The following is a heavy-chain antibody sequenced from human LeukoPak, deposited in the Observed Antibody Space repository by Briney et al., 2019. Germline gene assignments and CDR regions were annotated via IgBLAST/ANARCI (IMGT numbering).Heavy chain of an antibody. V-gene: IGHV3-64D*06. CDR1: GFTFSSYA. J-gene: IGHJ4*02. D-gene: IGHD3-10*01. CDR2: ISSTGGST. CDR3: VKDLREGFHWGYVSGRGADY. Sequence: GGSLRLSCSASGFTFSSYAIHWVRQAPGKGLECVSDISSTGGSTYYADSVKGRCTISRDNSKNTLYLQMSSLRAEDTAVYYCVKDLREGFHWGYVSGRGADYWGQGTLVIVSS.